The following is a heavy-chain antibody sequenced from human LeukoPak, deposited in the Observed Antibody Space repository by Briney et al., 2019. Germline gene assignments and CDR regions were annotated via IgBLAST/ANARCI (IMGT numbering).Heavy chain of an antibody. CDR2: INPNSGGT. Sequence: ASVKVSCKASGYTFTGYYMHWVRQAPGQGLEWMGWINPNSGGTNYAQKFQGRVTMTRDTSISTAYMELSRPRSDDTAVYYCARDGEDTAMLRYWFDPWAREPWSPSPQ. V-gene: IGHV1-2*02. J-gene: IGHJ5*02. CDR3: ARDGEDTAMLRYWFDP. D-gene: IGHD5-18*01. CDR1: GYTFTGYY.